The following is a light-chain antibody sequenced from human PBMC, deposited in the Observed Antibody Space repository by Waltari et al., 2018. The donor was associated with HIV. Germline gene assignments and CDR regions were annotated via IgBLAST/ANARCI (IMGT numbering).Light chain of an antibody. CDR3: QSYDSSNHWV. CDR1: SGSIASNY. J-gene: IGLJ3*02. V-gene: IGLV6-57*04. Sequence: NFMLTQPHSVSESPGKTVTISCTRSSGSIASNYVQWYQQRPGSAPTTGNYEDNQRPSGVPDRFSGSIDSSSNAASLTISGLKTEDEDDYYCQSYDSSNHWVFGGGTKQTVL. CDR2: EDN.